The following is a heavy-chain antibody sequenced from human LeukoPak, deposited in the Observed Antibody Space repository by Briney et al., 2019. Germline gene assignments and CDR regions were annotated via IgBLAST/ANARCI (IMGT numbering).Heavy chain of an antibody. CDR1: GFTFSSYA. J-gene: IGHJ4*02. CDR2: ISGSGGST. D-gene: IGHD3-10*01. Sequence: GGSLRLSCAASGFTFSSYAMGWVRQAPGKGLEWVSAISGSGGSTYYADSVKGRFTISRDNSKNTLYLQMNSLRAEDTAVYYCAKDSLPLSSFGEYPLGYWGQGTLVTVSS. V-gene: IGHV3-23*01. CDR3: AKDSLPLSSFGEYPLGY.